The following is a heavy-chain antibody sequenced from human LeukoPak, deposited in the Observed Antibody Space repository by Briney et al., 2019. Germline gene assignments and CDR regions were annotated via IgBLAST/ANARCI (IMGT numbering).Heavy chain of an antibody. V-gene: IGHV1-69*13. CDR2: IIPIFGTA. CDR3: ARAPPYYYGSGWFDP. Sequence: SVKVSCKASGGTFSSYAISWVRQAPGQGLEWMGGIIPIFGTANYAQKFQGRVTITADESTSTAYMELSSLRSDDTAVYYCARAPPYYYGSGWFDPWGQGTLVTVSS. J-gene: IGHJ5*02. D-gene: IGHD3-10*01. CDR1: GGTFSSYA.